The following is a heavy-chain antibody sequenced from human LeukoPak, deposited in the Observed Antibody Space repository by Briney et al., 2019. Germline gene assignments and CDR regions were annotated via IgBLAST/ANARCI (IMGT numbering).Heavy chain of an antibody. J-gene: IGHJ3*02. V-gene: IGHV5-51*01. CDR2: IYPGDSDT. Sequence: GESLKISCTGSGYSITSYWIGLLRQMPGKGLEWMGIIYPGDSDTRYSPSFQGQVTISADKSISAAYLQWSSLKASDTDMYYCASSGQAWVAFDIWGQGTMVTVSS. CDR1: GYSITSYW. CDR3: ASSGQAWVAFDI. D-gene: IGHD7-27*01.